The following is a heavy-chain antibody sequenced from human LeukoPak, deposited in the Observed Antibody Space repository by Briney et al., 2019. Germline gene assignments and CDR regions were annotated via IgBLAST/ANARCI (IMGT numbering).Heavy chain of an antibody. CDR3: ARVRDYYDFWSGYYAD. CDR2: ISAYNGNT. J-gene: IGHJ4*02. CDR1: GYTFTSYA. V-gene: IGHV1-18*01. Sequence: ASVKVSCKTSGYTFTSYAITWVRQAPGQGLEWMGWISAYNGNTNYTQKLQGRVTMTTETSTSSAYMELRSLRSDATGVYYCARVRDYYDFWSGYYADWGQGTLVTVSS. D-gene: IGHD3-3*01.